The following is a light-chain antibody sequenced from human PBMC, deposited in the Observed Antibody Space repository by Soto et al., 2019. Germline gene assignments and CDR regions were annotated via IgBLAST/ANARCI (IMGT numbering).Light chain of an antibody. CDR1: QTVTSTF. Sequence: EIVLTQSPGTLSLSPGERATLSCRASQTVTSTFLAWYQQKPGQAPRLLIYGASRRATGIPDRFSGSGSGTDFSLNITRLEPEDFAVYYCHQYDSSRTFGQGTNVE. CDR2: GAS. V-gene: IGKV3-20*01. J-gene: IGKJ1*01. CDR3: HQYDSSRT.